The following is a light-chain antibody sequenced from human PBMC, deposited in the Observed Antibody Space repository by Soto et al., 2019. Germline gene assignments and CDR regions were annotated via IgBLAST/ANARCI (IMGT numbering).Light chain of an antibody. V-gene: IGKV3-15*01. J-gene: IGKJ1*01. Sequence: EVVMTQSPATLSVSPGERATLSCRASETVATNLAWYQQKPGQAPRLLISGASTRAAGISDRFRGSGSGTEFTLTISGLRSKDSAIYYCQQYFEWPPMTFGQGTKVEI. CDR2: GAS. CDR3: QQYFEWPPMT. CDR1: ETVATN.